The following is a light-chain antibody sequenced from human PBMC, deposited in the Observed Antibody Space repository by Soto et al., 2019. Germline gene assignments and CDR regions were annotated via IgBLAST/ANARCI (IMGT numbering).Light chain of an antibody. CDR1: QSISNY. CDR2: AAS. V-gene: IGKV1-39*01. CDR3: QQSYSSPQT. Sequence: DILMTQSPSSLSSSVGGRVTITCRASQSISNYLNWYQQKPGKAPKLLIYAASSLLGGVPSRFSGSGSWTDFTLTISSLQPEDFAIYYCQQSYSSPQTFGQGTMVDIK. J-gene: IGKJ1*01.